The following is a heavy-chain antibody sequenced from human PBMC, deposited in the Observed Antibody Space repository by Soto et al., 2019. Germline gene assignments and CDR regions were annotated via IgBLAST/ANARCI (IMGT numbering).Heavy chain of an antibody. CDR3: ARDSAEYSSSWWVGFDY. V-gene: IGHV3-48*03. Sequence: EVQLVESGGGLVQPGGSLRLSCAASGFTFSSYEMNWVRQAPGKGLEWVSYISSSGSTIYYADSVKGRFTISRDNAKNSLYLQMNSLRDEDTAVYYCARDSAEYSSSWWVGFDYWGQGTLVTVSS. CDR2: ISSSGSTI. CDR1: GFTFSSYE. J-gene: IGHJ4*02. D-gene: IGHD6-13*01.